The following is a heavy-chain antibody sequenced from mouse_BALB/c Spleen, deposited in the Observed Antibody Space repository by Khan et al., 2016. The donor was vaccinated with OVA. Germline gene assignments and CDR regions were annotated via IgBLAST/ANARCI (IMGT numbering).Heavy chain of an antibody. V-gene: IGHV1-4*01. CDR2: IIPSNDYT. CDR3: AREGAYYRSDGWFAY. Sequence: VQLQESGAELARPGASVKMSCKASGYTFTTYTIHWVKPRPGQGLEWIGYIIPSNDYTNYNQKFKDRATLTADKSSSPAYMQLSSLTSEDSAVYYCAREGAYYRSDGWFAYWGQGTLVTVSA. J-gene: IGHJ3*01. D-gene: IGHD2-14*01. CDR1: GYTFTTYT.